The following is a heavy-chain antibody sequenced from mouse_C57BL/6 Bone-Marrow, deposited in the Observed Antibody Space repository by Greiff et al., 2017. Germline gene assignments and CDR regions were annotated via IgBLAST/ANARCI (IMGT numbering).Heavy chain of an antibody. CDR1: GYTFTSYG. V-gene: IGHV1-81*01. Sequence: VKVVESGAELARPGASVKLSCKASGYTFTSYGIRWVKQRTGQGLEWIGEIYPRSGNTYYNEKFKGKSTLTADTSSSTAYMELRSRTSEDSAVYFWARRSRYYGSSYVFAYWGQGTLVTVSA. J-gene: IGHJ3*01. CDR2: IYPRSGNT. D-gene: IGHD1-1*01. CDR3: ARRSRYYGSSYVFAY.